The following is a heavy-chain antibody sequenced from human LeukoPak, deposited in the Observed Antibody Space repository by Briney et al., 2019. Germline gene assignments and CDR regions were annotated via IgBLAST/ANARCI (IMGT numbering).Heavy chain of an antibody. D-gene: IGHD1-1*01. Sequence: QTGGSLRLSCAASGFTFSNAWMSWVRQAPGKGLEWVANIKQDGSEKYYVDSVKGRFTISRDNAKNSLYLQMNSLRAEDTAVYYCASVEPEWNRKYYFDYWGQGTLVTVSS. CDR2: IKQDGSEK. CDR3: ASVEPEWNRKYYFDY. CDR1: GFTFSNAW. V-gene: IGHV3-7*01. J-gene: IGHJ4*02.